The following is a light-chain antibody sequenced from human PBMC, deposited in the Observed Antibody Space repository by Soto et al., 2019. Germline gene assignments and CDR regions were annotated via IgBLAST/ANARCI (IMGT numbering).Light chain of an antibody. CDR3: QQYGSSLYT. CDR2: GAS. CDR1: QSVSSSY. Sequence: EIVLTQSPGTLSLSPGERATLSCRASQSVSSSYLAWYQKTPGQAPRLLIYGASSRATGIPDRFSGSGSVTDFNLTISRLEPEDFAVYYCQQYGSSLYTFGQGTKLEIK. V-gene: IGKV3-20*01. J-gene: IGKJ2*01.